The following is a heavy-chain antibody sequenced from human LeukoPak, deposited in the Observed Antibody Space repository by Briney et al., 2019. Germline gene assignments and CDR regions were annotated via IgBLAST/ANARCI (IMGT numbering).Heavy chain of an antibody. CDR3: ARDGGVSGYDLLDY. CDR2: INQDGSEK. Sequence: PGGSLRLSCAASGFTFSSLWMTWVRQAQGKGLGGGGNINQDGSEKYFVDSVKGRFTISRDNAKNSVFLQMNSLTVEDTAVYYCARDGGVSGYDLLDYWGQGTLVTVSS. CDR1: GFTFSSLW. V-gene: IGHV3-7*01. D-gene: IGHD5-12*01. J-gene: IGHJ4*02.